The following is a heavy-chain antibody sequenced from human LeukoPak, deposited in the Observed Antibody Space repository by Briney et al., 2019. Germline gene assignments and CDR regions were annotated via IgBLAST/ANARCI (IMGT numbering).Heavy chain of an antibody. Sequence: ASVRVSCKASGYPFSAHFLNWVRQAPGQGLEWMGNIDTTTGNPRYAQDFTGRFVFSLDASVSTAYLQITSLKADDTAAYYCVRGTPTPGMDYWDQGTQVTVSS. D-gene: IGHD3-10*01. V-gene: IGHV7-4-1*02. J-gene: IGHJ4*02. CDR3: VRGTPTPGMDY. CDR1: GYPFSAHF. CDR2: IDTTTGNP.